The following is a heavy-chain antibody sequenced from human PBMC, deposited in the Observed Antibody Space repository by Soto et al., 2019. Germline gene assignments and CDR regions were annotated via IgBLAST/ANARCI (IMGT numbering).Heavy chain of an antibody. CDR3: TRTFDGSDYGSPDFDY. D-gene: IGHD3-10*01. CDR2: IRRRAKNYAT. Sequence: EVQLVESGGDLAQPGGSLKLSCAASGFTFSGSAMHWVRQASGKGLEWVGHIRRRAKNYATVYAASVKGRFIISRDDSKNTVYLQMTSLKTDDTAVYYCTRTFDGSDYGSPDFDYWGQGTLVTVSS. J-gene: IGHJ4*02. CDR1: GFTFSGSA. V-gene: IGHV3-73*02.